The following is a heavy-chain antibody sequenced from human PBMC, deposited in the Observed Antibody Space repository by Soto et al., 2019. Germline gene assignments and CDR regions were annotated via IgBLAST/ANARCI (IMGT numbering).Heavy chain of an antibody. Sequence: SETLSLTCSVSGTSFTTYYWSWIRQPPGKGLEWIGYIFYSGHIKYNPSLKSRVTMSVDTSKNQFSLKLSSVTAADTAVYYCVRSNHFDYWGQGTLVTVSS. J-gene: IGHJ4*02. CDR2: IFYSGHI. V-gene: IGHV4-59*01. CDR1: GTSFTTYY. CDR3: VRSNHFDY.